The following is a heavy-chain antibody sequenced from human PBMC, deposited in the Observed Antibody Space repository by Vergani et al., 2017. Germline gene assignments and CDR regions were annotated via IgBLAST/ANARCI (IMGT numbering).Heavy chain of an antibody. J-gene: IGHJ3*02. Sequence: EVQLVESGGGVVQPGGSLRLSCAASGFTFDDYAMHWVRHAPGKGLEWVSLISGDGGSTYYADSVKGRFTISRDNSKNSLYLQMNSLRTEDTALYYCAKDIEMATIWGAFDIWGQGTMVTVSS. CDR3: AKDIEMATIWGAFDI. D-gene: IGHD5-24*01. CDR1: GFTFDDYA. V-gene: IGHV3-43*02. CDR2: ISGDGGST.